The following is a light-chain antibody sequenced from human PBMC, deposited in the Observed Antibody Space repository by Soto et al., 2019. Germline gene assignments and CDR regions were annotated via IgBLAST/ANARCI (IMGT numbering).Light chain of an antibody. J-gene: IGKJ1*01. V-gene: IGKV1-39*01. CDR2: LAS. CDR3: LQDHSYPWT. Sequence: DIRVTRCQCYLSASVADRVAIACRASQSISTYSNWYQQKKGKAPKLLIRLASSLQSGVPSRFPGSGSGTDFTLTISSLQPEDFATYYCLQDHSYPWTFGQGTKVDI. CDR1: QSISTY.